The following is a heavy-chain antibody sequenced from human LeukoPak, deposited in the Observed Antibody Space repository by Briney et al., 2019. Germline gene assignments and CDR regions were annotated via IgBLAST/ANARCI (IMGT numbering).Heavy chain of an antibody. V-gene: IGHV5-10-1*01. D-gene: IGHD3-9*01. CDR2: IDPSDSYT. CDR3: ARHENIFSTFDM. CDR1: GYSFTSYW. Sequence: GESLKISCKGSGYSFTSYWITWVRQMPGKGLEWTGRIDPSDSYTNYSPSFQGHVTISADKSISTAYLQWSSLKASDTAIYYCARHENIFSTFDMWGQGTMVTVSS. J-gene: IGHJ3*02.